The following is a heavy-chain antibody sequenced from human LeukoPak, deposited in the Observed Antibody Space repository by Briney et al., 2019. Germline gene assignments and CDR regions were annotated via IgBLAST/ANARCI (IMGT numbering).Heavy chain of an antibody. V-gene: IGHV3-30*03. Sequence: GGSLRLSCAASGFTFSNYGMHWVRQAPGKGLEWVAVISYDESDKYYADSVKGRFTISRDNSKNTLYLQMNSLRPEDTAVYYCARENTSQGAFDIWGQGTMVTVSS. CDR2: ISYDESDK. D-gene: IGHD2/OR15-2a*01. CDR3: ARENTSQGAFDI. J-gene: IGHJ3*02. CDR1: GFTFSNYG.